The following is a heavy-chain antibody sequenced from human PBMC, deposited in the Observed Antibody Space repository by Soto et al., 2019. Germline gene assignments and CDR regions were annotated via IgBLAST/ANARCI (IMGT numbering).Heavy chain of an antibody. V-gene: IGHV3-30-3*01. J-gene: IGHJ4*02. CDR2: TSKDGGVK. Sequence: GGSLRLSCASSGFRFSAYAMHWVRQAPGKGLEWLTVTSKDGGVKFYADSVQGRFTISRDNVNNLLFLDINTLTVEDTAVYYCAREGLLGTPRYFDSWGRGIMVTVYS. CDR3: AREGLLGTPRYFDS. CDR1: GFRFSAYA. D-gene: IGHD1-7*01.